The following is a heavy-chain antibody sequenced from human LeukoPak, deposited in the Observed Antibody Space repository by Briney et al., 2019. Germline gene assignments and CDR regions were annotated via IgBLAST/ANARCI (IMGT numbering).Heavy chain of an antibody. J-gene: IGHJ5*02. Sequence: ASVKVSCKASGYTFSGYYIHWVRQAPGQGLEWMGWISAYNGNTNYAQKLQGRVTMTTDTSTSTAYMELRSLRSDDTAVYYCARDGPNYYGSGSYPWFDPWGQGTLVTVSS. D-gene: IGHD3-10*01. CDR3: ARDGPNYYGSGSYPWFDP. V-gene: IGHV1-18*01. CDR1: GYTFSGYY. CDR2: ISAYNGNT.